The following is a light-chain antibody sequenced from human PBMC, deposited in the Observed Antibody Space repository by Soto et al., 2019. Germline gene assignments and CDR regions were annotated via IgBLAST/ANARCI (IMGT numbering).Light chain of an antibody. CDR2: EVN. CDR3: SSDAGSSDFL. Sequence: QSVLTQPPSASGSPGQSVTISCTGTSSDVGGYNYVSWYQQHPVKAPKLMIYEVNKRPSGVPDRFSGSKSDNTASLTVSGLPEEEDAYYYCSSDAGSSDFLFGGGTKLTVL. CDR1: SSDVGGYNY. V-gene: IGLV2-8*01. J-gene: IGLJ2*01.